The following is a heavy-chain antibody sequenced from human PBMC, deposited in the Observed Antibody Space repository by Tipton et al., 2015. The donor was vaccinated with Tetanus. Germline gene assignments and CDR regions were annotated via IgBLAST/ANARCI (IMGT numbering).Heavy chain of an antibody. V-gene: IGHV4-39*01. CDR1: GASMSSSSYY. CDR2: IYYGGSS. CDR3: ARPSTTVTPRAFDV. D-gene: IGHD4-17*01. Sequence: TLSLTCNVSGASMSSSSYYWDWIRQPPGKGLEWIGIIYYGGSSYYNPSLESRVTISLDTSKNRFSLKLTSVTAADAAVYYCARPSTTVTPRAFDVWGQGTMVTVSS. J-gene: IGHJ3*01.